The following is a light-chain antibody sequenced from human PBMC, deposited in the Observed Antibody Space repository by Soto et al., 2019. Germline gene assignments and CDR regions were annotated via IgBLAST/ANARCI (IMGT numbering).Light chain of an antibody. J-gene: IGLJ1*01. V-gene: IGLV2-14*01. CDR2: EVS. CDR3: SSYTSRPTLFV. Sequence: QSVLTQPASVSGSPGQSITISCTGTSSDVGDYNYVSWYQQHPGKAPKLIIFEVSIRPSGVSVRFSGSKSVNTASLTISGLQTEDEADYYCSSYTSRPTLFVFGSGTKVTVL. CDR1: SSDVGDYNY.